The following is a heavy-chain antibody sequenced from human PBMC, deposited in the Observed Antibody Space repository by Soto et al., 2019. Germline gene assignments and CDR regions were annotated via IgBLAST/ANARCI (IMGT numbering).Heavy chain of an antibody. CDR1: GFTFSSYA. V-gene: IGHV3-23*01. J-gene: IGHJ6*02. CDR3: AKLVYGGNSFARYYYYYGMDV. Sequence: GGSLRLSCAASGFTFSSYAMSWGRQAPGKGLEWVSAISGSGGSTYYADSVKGRFTISRDNSKNTLYLQMNSLRAEDTAVYYCAKLVYGGNSFARYYYYYGMDVWGQGTTVTVSS. D-gene: IGHD4-17*01. CDR2: ISGSGGST.